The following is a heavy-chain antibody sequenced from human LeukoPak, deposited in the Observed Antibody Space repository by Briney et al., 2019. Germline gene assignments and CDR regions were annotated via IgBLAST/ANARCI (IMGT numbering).Heavy chain of an antibody. Sequence: PSETLSLTCSVSGDSITTRGYYWAWIRQPPGKRVEWIGSMYSSGSTYYNPSLNGRVTILGDTSRNHLSLRLTSVTAADTAIYYCARSHLGSSGAFDLWGQGTMVTVSS. V-gene: IGHV4-39*07. CDR2: MYSSGST. CDR1: GDSITTRGYY. D-gene: IGHD3-16*01. CDR3: ARSHLGSSGAFDL. J-gene: IGHJ3*01.